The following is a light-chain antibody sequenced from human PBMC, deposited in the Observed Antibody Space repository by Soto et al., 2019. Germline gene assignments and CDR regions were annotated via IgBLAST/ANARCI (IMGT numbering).Light chain of an antibody. V-gene: IGLV2-11*01. CDR1: SSDVGAYDY. J-gene: IGLJ2*01. CDR3: SSYAGSYTFVV. CDR2: DVS. Sequence: QSFLTQPRSVSGSPGQSVTISCTGTSSDVGAYDYVSWYQQDPGKAPKVLIYDVSERPSGVPDRFSGSKSDNTASLTISGLQAEDEADYYCSSYAGSYTFVVFGGGTKVTVL.